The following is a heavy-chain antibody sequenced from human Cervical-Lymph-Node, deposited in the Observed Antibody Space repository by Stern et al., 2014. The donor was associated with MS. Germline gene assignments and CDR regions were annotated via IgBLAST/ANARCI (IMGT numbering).Heavy chain of an antibody. D-gene: IGHD6-13*01. V-gene: IGHV1-2*02. J-gene: IGHJ4*02. CDR1: GYTFTDYY. CDR3: ATWGSSSWYVIEAVNDY. Sequence: QVQLVQSGAEVKKPGASVKVSCKASGYTFTDYYIHWVRQAPEQGLEWMGWSNPNNNGPNYAQKFQGRVIMTRDTSISTAYMELSRLKSDDTAVYYCATWGSSSWYVIEAVNDYWGQGTLVTVSS. CDR2: SNPNNNGP.